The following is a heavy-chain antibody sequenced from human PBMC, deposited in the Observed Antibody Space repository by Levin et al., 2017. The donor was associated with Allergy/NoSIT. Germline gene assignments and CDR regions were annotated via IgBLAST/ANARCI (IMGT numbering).Heavy chain of an antibody. J-gene: IGHJ5*02. D-gene: IGHD3-22*01. V-gene: IGHV2-5*02. CDR2: IFWDDDN. CDR3: AHSPPNPMIVARNWFDP. Sequence: NGSGPTLVKPTQTLTLTCTFSGFSLSTSGVGVGWIRQPPGKALEWLALIFWDDDNRYSPSLKSRLTITKDTSKNQVVLTMTNMDPVDTATYYCAHSPPNPMIVARNWFDPWGQGTLVTVSS. CDR1: GFSLSTSGVG.